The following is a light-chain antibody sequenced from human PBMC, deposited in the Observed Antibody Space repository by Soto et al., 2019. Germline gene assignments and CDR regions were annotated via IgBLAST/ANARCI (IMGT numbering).Light chain of an antibody. CDR2: AAS. V-gene: IGKV1-8*01. CDR1: QGISSY. CDR3: QERYSLPIT. J-gene: IGKJ5*01. Sequence: ALRITQSPSSFSASTGDRVTITCRASQGISSYLAWYQQKQGKAPRLLIYAASSLQSGVPSRFSGSGSETDLTITISRLKPEDGETDDGQERYSLPITFVQGTRLEIK.